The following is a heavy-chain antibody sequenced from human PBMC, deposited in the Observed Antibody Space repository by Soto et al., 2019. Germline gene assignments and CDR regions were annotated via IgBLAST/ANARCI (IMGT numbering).Heavy chain of an antibody. V-gene: IGHV3-7*03. CDR3: ASRPAGNTYHAVFDF. Sequence: VRLVESGGTLVQPGGPLGISCPASGLTLIALWLTWVGQPQGKGREWVANISPDGSEKSYVDSVKGRFTISRDNDKNSLSLQLDSLRAEDTAVYHCASRPAGNTYHAVFDFWGQGTLVTVSS. CDR2: ISPDGSEK. CDR1: GLTLIALW. D-gene: IGHD6-6*01. J-gene: IGHJ4*02.